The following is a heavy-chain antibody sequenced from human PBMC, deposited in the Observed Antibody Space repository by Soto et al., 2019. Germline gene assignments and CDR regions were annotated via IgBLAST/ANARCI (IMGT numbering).Heavy chain of an antibody. D-gene: IGHD2-21*01. V-gene: IGHV3-7*05. J-gene: IGHJ3*02. Sequence: GGSLRLSCAASGFTFSSYWMSWVRQAPGKGLEWVANIKQDGSEKYYVDSVKGRFTISRDNAKNSLYLQMNSLRAEDTAVYYCATPPYFYAFDIWGQGTMETVS. CDR2: IKQDGSEK. CDR1: GFTFSSYW. CDR3: ATPPYFYAFDI.